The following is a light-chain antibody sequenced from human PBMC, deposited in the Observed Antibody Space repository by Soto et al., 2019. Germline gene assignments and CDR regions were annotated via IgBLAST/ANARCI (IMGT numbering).Light chain of an antibody. Sequence: QSVLTQPASVSGAPGQSITISCTGTSNDVGGYKYVSWYQQRPGTAPKLTMFEVNNRPSGVSDRFSGSRSANTASLTISGLQAQDEADYYCSSYSSNNILSYVFGTGTKVTVL. CDR2: EVN. CDR1: SNDVGGYKY. V-gene: IGLV2-14*03. J-gene: IGLJ1*01. CDR3: SSYSSNNILSYV.